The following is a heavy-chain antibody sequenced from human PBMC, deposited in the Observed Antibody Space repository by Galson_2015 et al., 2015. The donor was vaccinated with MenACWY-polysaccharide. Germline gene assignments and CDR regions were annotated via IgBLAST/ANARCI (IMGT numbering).Heavy chain of an antibody. J-gene: IGHJ6*03. D-gene: IGHD2-2*01. Sequence: TLSLTCTVSGGSISSGGYYWSWIRQHPGKGLEWIGYIYYSGSTYYNPSLKSRVTISVDTSKNQFSLKLSSVTAADTAVYYCARNSGPYCSSTSCYRGYYYMDVWGKGTTVTVSS. V-gene: IGHV4-31*03. CDR1: GGSISSGGYY. CDR2: IYYSGST. CDR3: ARNSGPYCSSTSCYRGYYYMDV.